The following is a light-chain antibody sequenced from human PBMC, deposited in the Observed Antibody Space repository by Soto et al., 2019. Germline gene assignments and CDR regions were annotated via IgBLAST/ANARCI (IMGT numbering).Light chain of an antibody. J-gene: IGLJ2*01. CDR1: SSDVGSFYL. CDR2: EVN. CDR3: CSYAPVNTLV. V-gene: IGLV2-23*02. Sequence: QSALTQPASVSGSPGQSITISCTGTSSDVGSFYLVSWHQQYPRKAPKLLIYEVNKRPSGVSNRFSGSKSGNTASLTISGLQAEDEANYCCCSYAPVNTLVFGGGTKVTVL.